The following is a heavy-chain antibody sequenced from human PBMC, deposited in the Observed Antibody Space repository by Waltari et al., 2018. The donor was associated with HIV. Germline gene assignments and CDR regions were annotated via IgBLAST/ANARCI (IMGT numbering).Heavy chain of an antibody. CDR3: ARPPYNWNFQGFEV. V-gene: IGHV3-21*01. D-gene: IGHD1-20*01. J-gene: IGHJ6*02. CDR2: ISGSSNYI. Sequence: EVQLVESGVGLVKPGGSLRLSCAASGFTFSPYSLNWVRQAPGKGLEWISAISGSSNYIYYTDSVKGRFTISRDNAKNSLYLQMNSLRAEDTAVYYCARPPYNWNFQGFEVWGQGTTVTVSS. CDR1: GFTFSPYS.